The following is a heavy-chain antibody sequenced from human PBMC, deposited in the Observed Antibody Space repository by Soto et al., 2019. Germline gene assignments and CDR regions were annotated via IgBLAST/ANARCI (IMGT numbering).Heavy chain of an antibody. CDR2: ISAYNGNT. V-gene: IGHV1-18*01. J-gene: IGHJ1*01. CDR3: ARDMNSVVVVVAATPSHFQH. D-gene: IGHD2-15*01. CDR1: AYTFTSYS. Sequence: PSLKTSCKASAYTFTSYSISCVRQSPGKELEWMGWISAYNGNTNYAQKLQGRVTMTTDTSTSTAYLELWSLRSDDTAVYYCARDMNSVVVVVAATPSHFQHWGQGTLVTSPQ.